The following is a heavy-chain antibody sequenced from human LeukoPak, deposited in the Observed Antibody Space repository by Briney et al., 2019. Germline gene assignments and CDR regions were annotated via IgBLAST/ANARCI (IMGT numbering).Heavy chain of an antibody. V-gene: IGHV4-34*01. J-gene: IGHJ6*02. D-gene: IGHD3-10*01. CDR3: ASTYGSGSFYNYYYYYGMDV. Sequence: SETLSLTCTVSGGSISSYYWSWIRQPPGKGLEWIGEINPSGTTNYNPSLKSRVTISVDTSKKQFSLKLSSVTAADTAVYYCASTYGSGSFYNYYYYYGMDVWGQGTTVTVSS. CDR1: GGSISSYY. CDR2: INPSGTT.